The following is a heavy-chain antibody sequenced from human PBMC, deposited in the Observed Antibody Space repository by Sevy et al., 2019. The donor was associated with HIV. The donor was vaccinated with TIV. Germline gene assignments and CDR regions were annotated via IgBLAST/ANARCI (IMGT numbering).Heavy chain of an antibody. V-gene: IGHV1-18*01. CDR3: ARDLGGYGGNSIDY. D-gene: IGHD2-21*02. Sequence: ASAKVSCKASGYTFTSYGISWVRQAPGQGLEWMGWISAYNGNTNYAQKLQGRVTMTTDTSMSTAYVELRSLRSDDTAIYYCARDLGGYGGNSIDYWGQGTLVTVSS. CDR2: ISAYNGNT. J-gene: IGHJ4*02. CDR1: GYTFTSYG.